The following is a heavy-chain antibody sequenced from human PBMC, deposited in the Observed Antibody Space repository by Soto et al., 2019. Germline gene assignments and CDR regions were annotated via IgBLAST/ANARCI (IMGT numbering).Heavy chain of an antibody. D-gene: IGHD5-18*01. CDR3: ARDLGTAMVLGLYYYYYGMDV. CDR1: GGTFSNYA. CDR2: IIPNFGTA. J-gene: IGHJ6*02. V-gene: IGHV1-69*06. Sequence: QVQLVQSGAEVKKPGSSVKVSCKASGGTFSNYAISWVRQAHGQGLEWMGGIIPNFGTANYAKKFQGRVTITVDNSTSTAYMELSSLRSEDTAVYYCARDLGTAMVLGLYYYYYGMDVWGQGTTVTVSS.